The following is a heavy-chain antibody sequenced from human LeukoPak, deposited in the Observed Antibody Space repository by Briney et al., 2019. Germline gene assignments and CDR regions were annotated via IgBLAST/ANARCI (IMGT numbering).Heavy chain of an antibody. J-gene: IGHJ3*02. D-gene: IGHD2-15*01. V-gene: IGHV5-51*01. CDR2: IYPGDSDS. CDR3: ARRGFCSGGNCFSNAFDI. Sequence: GEPLKISCKGSESRFTIYWITWVRQMPGKGLKWMGIIYPGDSDSRYSPSFPGQVTISADKSISTAYLQWSSLKASDTAMYYCARRGFCSGGNCFSNAFDIWGQGTMVTVSS. CDR1: ESRFTIYW.